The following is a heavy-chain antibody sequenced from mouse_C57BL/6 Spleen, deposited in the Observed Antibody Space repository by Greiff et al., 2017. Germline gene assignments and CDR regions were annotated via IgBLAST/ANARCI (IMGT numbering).Heavy chain of an antibody. D-gene: IGHD1-1*01. V-gene: IGHV5-16*01. CDR2: INYDGSST. Sequence: EVQRVESEGGLVQPGRSMKLSCTASGFTFSDYYMAWVRQVPEKGLEWVANINYDGSSTYYLDSLKSRFIISRDNAKNILYLQMSSLKSEDTATYYCARDDSSYGHWYFDVWGTGTTVTVSS. CDR3: ARDDSSYGHWYFDV. CDR1: GFTFSDYY. J-gene: IGHJ1*03.